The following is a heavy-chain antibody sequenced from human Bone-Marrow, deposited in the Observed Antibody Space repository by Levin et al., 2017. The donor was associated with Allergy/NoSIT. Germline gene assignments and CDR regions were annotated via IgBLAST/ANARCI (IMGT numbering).Heavy chain of an antibody. D-gene: IGHD2-15*01. Sequence: SETLSLTCTVSGXHYSVSTFCGASARGRPGKGLEWIESIFYSGSTYYNPSLQSRVTISVDTSKNQFSLRLSSVTAADTAVYYCQRTLRTEDAFDIWGQGTMVTVAS. J-gene: IGHJ3*02. CDR2: IFYSGST. CDR1: GXHYSVSTFC. CDR3: QRTLRTEDAFDI. V-gene: IGHV4-39*01.